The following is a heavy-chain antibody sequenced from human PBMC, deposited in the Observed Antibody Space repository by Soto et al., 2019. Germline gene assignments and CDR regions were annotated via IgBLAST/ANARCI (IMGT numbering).Heavy chain of an antibody. CDR1: GYTFTGYY. CDR2: INPNSGGT. CDR3: ASRYCSSTSCPTYYYYYMDV. D-gene: IGHD2-2*01. J-gene: IGHJ6*03. V-gene: IGHV1-2*04. Sequence: ASVKVSCKASGYTFTGYYMHWVRQAPGQGLEWMGWINPNSGGTNYAQKFQGWVTMTRDTSISTAYMELSSLRSEDTAVYYCASRYCSSTSCPTYYYYYMDVWGKGTTVTVSS.